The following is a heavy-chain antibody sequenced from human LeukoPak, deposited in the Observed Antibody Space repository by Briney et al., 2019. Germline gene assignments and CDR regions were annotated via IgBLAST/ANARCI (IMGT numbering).Heavy chain of an antibody. J-gene: IGHJ6*03. V-gene: IGHV4-39*07. Sequence: PSETLSLTCTVSGGSISSSSYYWGWVRQPPGKGLEWIGSIYYSGSTYYNPSLKSRVTISVDTSKNQFSQKLSSVTAADTAVYYCARVEYSRPTYYYYYYMDVWGKGTTVTVSS. CDR2: IYYSGST. CDR1: GGSISSSSYY. D-gene: IGHD6-6*01. CDR3: ARVEYSRPTYYYYYYMDV.